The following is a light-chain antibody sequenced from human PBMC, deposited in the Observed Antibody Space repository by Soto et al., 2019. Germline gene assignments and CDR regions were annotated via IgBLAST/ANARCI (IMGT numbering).Light chain of an antibody. CDR2: AAS. CDR1: QGISSY. CDR3: QQYYSYPLT. Sequence: AIRMTQSPSSLSASTGDRVTITCRASQGISSYLAWYQQKPGKAPKLLIYAASTLQSGVPSRFSGSGSGTDFTLTISCLQSDDFATYYCQQYYSYPLTFVVGTQVDIK. J-gene: IGKJ4*01. V-gene: IGKV1-8*01.